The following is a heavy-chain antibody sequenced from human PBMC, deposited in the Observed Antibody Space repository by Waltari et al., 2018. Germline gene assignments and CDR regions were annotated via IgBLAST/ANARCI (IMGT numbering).Heavy chain of an antibody. Sequence: QVQLVQSGAEVKKPGASVKVSCKASGYTFTAYYMHWVRQAPGQGLEWVGWINPNTGGTDYAQKFQGRVTMTRETSVSTVYLEVSRLRFDDTAMYYCAAPYFYDATGFAWGQGTPVTVSS. CDR1: GYTFTAYY. J-gene: IGHJ5*02. CDR3: AAPYFYDATGFA. CDR2: INPNTGGT. D-gene: IGHD3-22*01. V-gene: IGHV1-2*02.